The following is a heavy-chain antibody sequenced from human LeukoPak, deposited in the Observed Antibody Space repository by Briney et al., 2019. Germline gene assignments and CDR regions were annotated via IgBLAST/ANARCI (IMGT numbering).Heavy chain of an antibody. CDR2: ITWNSGGV. CDR1: GFTFDDYD. Sequence: GRSLRLSCAASGFTFDDYDMHWVRQAPGEGLEWVSGITWNSGGVDYADSVKGRFTISRDNAKNSLYLQMNSLRPEDTALYYCVVSGNSGYWGQGTLVTVSS. V-gene: IGHV3-9*01. D-gene: IGHD3-10*01. CDR3: VVSGNSGY. J-gene: IGHJ4*02.